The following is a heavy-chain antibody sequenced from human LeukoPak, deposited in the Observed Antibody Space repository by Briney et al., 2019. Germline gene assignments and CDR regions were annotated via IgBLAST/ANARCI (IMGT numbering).Heavy chain of an antibody. V-gene: IGHV3-7*01. D-gene: IGHD6-13*01. CDR2: IKEDGSEK. CDR3: AREWFSSSWSLFDY. J-gene: IGHJ4*02. Sequence: QPGGSLRLSCAASGFTFSSYWMSGVRHAPGKGLEWVANIKEDGSEKHYVDSVKGRFTISRDNVKNSLDLQMNSLRAEDTAVYYCAREWFSSSWSLFDYWGQGTLVTVSS. CDR1: GFTFSSYW.